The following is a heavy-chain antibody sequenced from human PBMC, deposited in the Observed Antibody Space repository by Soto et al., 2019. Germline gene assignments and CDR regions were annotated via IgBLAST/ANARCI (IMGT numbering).Heavy chain of an antibody. CDR1: GSTFITYA. V-gene: IGHV3-33*01. D-gene: IGHD2-15*01. CDR2: LGKEERNK. Sequence: QVQLVESGGGWFQPGSSLDLSWPASGSTFITYARPWFGRAPGRGRGGGAVLGKEERNKYYADSVKGRFTISRDNSKNTLYLQMNSLRAEDTAVYYCARLYCSGGSCYYPTTYYYYYGMDVWGQGTTVTVSS. J-gene: IGHJ6*02. CDR3: ARLYCSGGSCYYPTTYYYYYGMDV.